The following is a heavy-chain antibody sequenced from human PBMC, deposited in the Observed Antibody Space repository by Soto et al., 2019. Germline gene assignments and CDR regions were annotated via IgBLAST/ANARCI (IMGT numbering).Heavy chain of an antibody. J-gene: IGHJ4*02. V-gene: IGHV4-34*01. D-gene: IGHD5-18*01. CDR1: GGSFSGYY. CDR2: INHSGST. Sequence: SETLSLTCSVYGGSFSGYYWSWIRQPPGKGLEWIGEINHSGSTNYNPSLKSRVTISVDTSKNQFSLKLSSVTAADTAVYYCAVGRGYSYGPPPDYWGQGTLVTVSS. CDR3: AVGRGYSYGPPPDY.